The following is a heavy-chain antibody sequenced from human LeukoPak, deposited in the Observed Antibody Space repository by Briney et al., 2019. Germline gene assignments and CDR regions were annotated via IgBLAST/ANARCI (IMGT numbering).Heavy chain of an antibody. CDR3: ARDLLFQSSGYRPFDS. Sequence: GGSLRLSCVASGFTLRNNWMRWVRQAEGKGMEWEGKIKDDGREHLNTDSVKGRFTISRDNARISVFLHLNRLRLDDTAVYYCARDLLFQSSGYRPFDSWGRGTLVSVSS. D-gene: IGHD3-22*01. V-gene: IGHV3-7*01. CDR2: IKDDGREH. J-gene: IGHJ4*02. CDR1: GFTLRNNW.